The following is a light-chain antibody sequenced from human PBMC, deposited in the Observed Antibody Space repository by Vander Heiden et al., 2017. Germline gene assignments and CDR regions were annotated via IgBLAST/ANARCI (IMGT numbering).Light chain of an antibody. V-gene: IGLV3-21*02. J-gene: IGLJ2*01. CDR1: NLGSKT. Sequence: SYVLTQPPSVSVAPGQTASITCGGNNLGSKTVHWYQQKQGQAPFLVIYDDRDRTSGIPERFSGSNSGNTATLTISRVEAGDEDDYYCQVWASSNDHVLFGGGTKLTVL. CDR2: DDR. CDR3: QVWASSNDHVL.